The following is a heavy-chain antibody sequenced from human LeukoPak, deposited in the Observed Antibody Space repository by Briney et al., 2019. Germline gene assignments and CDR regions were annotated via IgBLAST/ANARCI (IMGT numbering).Heavy chain of an antibody. J-gene: IGHJ1*01. CDR1: GFTFSSYA. CDR3: ARAYSSSWYSGYFQH. V-gene: IGHV3-30*04. Sequence: PGGSLRLSCAASGFTFSSYAMQWVRQAPGKGLEWGAVISYDGSNKYYADSVKGRFTISRDNSKNTLYLQMNSLRAEDTAVYYCARAYSSSWYSGYFQHWGQGTLVTVSS. CDR2: ISYDGSNK. D-gene: IGHD6-13*01.